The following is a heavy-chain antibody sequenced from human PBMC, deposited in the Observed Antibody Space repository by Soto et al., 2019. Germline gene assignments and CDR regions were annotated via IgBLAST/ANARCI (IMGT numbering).Heavy chain of an antibody. Sequence: ETLSLTCTVSGGSISSYYWSWIRQPPGKGLEWIGYIYYSGFTYYNPSLKSRVTFSVDTSKNQFSLKLISVTAADTAVYFCVSHRNYIVVSGSFFDYWSQGTLVTVSS. V-gene: IGHV4-59*04. J-gene: IGHJ4*02. CDR3: VSHRNYIVVSGSFFDY. D-gene: IGHD6-19*01. CDR2: IYYSGFT. CDR1: GGSISSYY.